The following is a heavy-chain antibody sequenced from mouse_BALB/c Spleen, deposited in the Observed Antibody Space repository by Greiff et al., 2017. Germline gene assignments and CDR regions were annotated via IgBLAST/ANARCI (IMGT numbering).Heavy chain of an antibody. V-gene: IGHV1S135*01. D-gene: IGHD1-3*01. Sequence: VHVKQSGPELMKPGASVKISCKASGYSFTSYYMHWVKQSHGKSLEWIGYIDPFNGGTSYNQKFKGKATLTVDKSSSTAYMHLSSLTSEDSAVYYCARGSGYFDYWGQGTTLTVSS. CDR2: IDPFNGGT. J-gene: IGHJ2*01. CDR1: GYSFTSYY. CDR3: ARGSGYFDY.